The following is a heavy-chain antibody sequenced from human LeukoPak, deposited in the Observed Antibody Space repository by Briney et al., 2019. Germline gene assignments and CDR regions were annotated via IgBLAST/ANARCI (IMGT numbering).Heavy chain of an antibody. V-gene: IGHV3-7*01. D-gene: IGHD3-16*01. Sequence: GSLSLSCVVSGFTFDMSTMTWVRQAPGEGPEWVAKMKEDGTEIFYAGSVAGRFTISRDNSKNSLYLRMNSLRVEDTAVYYCATGGAPGGRFENWGQGTLVTVSS. J-gene: IGHJ4*02. CDR1: GFTFDMST. CDR3: ATGGAPGGRFEN. CDR2: MKEDGTEI.